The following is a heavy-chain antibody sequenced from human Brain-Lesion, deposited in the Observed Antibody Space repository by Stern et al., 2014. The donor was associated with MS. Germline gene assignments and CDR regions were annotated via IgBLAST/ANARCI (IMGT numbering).Heavy chain of an antibody. CDR2: IYYSGHT. V-gene: IGHV4-39*01. CDR3: AGEEDIRYCSGGSCTGNWFDP. CDR1: GGSVSSTSYA. Sequence: VQLVESGPGLVKPSETLSLTCTVAGGSVSSTSYAWAWIRQPPGKGLEWIGTIYYSGHTYYSPSLKSRLTISLDTSTTQFSLQRSFVTAADTAVYYCAGEEDIRYCSGGSCTGNWFDPWGQGTLVTVSS. D-gene: IGHD2-15*01. J-gene: IGHJ5*02.